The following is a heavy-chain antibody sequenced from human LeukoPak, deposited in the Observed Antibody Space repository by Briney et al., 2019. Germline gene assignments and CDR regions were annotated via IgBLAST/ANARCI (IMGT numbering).Heavy chain of an antibody. Sequence: ASVKVSCKASGYIFINYGISWVRQAPGQGLEWMGWISPYNGHTNYEPYLQDRLTMTTDTSTSTAYMELRSLTSDDTAVYYCAKTRDAVLNEYWGQGTLVTVSS. CDR1: GYIFINYG. V-gene: IGHV1-18*01. CDR2: ISPYNGHT. CDR3: AKTRDAVLNEY. J-gene: IGHJ4*02. D-gene: IGHD3-10*01.